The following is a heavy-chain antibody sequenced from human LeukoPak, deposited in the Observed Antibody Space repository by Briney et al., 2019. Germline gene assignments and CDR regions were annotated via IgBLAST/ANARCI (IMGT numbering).Heavy chain of an antibody. D-gene: IGHD3-22*01. J-gene: IGHJ4*02. CDR1: GFTFSSNA. V-gene: IGHV3-30*04. CDR3: ARDQGGRGYSIDY. Sequence: GGSLRLSCTASGFTFSSNAMHWVRQAPGKGLEWVALILFDGGNKYYADSVKGRFTISRDNSKNTLYLQMNSQGAEDTAVYYRARDQGGRGYSIDYWGQGTLVTVSS. CDR2: ILFDGGNK.